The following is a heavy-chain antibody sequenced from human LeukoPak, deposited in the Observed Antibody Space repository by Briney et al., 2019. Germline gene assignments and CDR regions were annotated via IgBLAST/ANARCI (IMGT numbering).Heavy chain of an antibody. CDR3: ARGVNNLFDF. J-gene: IGHJ4*02. CDR2: TYYRSRWSY. V-gene: IGHV6-1*01. CDR1: GDSVSSSSVT. D-gene: IGHD1/OR15-1a*01. Sequence: SQTLSLTCVISGDSVSSSSVTWSWLRQSPSRGLEWLGRTYYRSRWSYEYAASVKSRVTVNPDTSKNQFSLQPNSMTPEDTAVYYCARGVNNLFDFWGQGTLVTVSS.